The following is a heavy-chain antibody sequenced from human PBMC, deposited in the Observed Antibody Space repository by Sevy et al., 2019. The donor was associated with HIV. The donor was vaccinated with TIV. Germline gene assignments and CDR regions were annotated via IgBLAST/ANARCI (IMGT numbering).Heavy chain of an antibody. V-gene: IGHV3-21*01. Sequence: GGSLRLSCAASGFTFSSYSMNWVRQAPGKGLEWVSSISGISNYIYYAGSVQGRFSISRDNAKDSLYLQMNSLRVEDTAIYYCARGVQTYDAFDIWGQGTMVTVSS. CDR2: ISGISNYI. J-gene: IGHJ3*02. CDR3: ARGVQTYDAFDI. CDR1: GFTFSSYS. D-gene: IGHD6-6*01.